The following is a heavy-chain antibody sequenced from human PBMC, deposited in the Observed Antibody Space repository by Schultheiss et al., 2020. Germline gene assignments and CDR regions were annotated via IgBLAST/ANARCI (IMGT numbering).Heavy chain of an antibody. CDR1: GGSFSGYY. CDR3: ARDLYNPELWFYMDV. V-gene: IGHV4-59*01. Sequence: SQTLSLTCAVYGGSFSGYYWSWIRQPPGKGLEWIGYIYYSGSTNYNPSLKSRVTISVDTSKNQFSLKLSSVTAADTAVYYCARDLYNPELWFYMDVWGKGHTGTVAS. D-gene: IGHD5-18*01. CDR2: IYYSGST. J-gene: IGHJ6*03.